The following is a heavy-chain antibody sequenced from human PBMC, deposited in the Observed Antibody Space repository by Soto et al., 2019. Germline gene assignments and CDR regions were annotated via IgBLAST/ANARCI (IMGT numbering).Heavy chain of an antibody. D-gene: IGHD3-10*01. CDR1: GYTFTGYY. Sequence: QVQLVQSGAEVKKPGASVKVSCKASGYTFTGYYMHWVRQAPGQGLEWMGWINPNSGGTNYAQKFQGWVTMTRDTAISTAYMELSRLRSDDTAVYYCARAPGTGSNWFDPWGQGTLVTVAA. CDR3: ARAPGTGSNWFDP. CDR2: INPNSGGT. J-gene: IGHJ5*02. V-gene: IGHV1-2*04.